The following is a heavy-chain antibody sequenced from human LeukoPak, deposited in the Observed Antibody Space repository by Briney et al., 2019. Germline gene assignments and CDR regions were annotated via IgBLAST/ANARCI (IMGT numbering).Heavy chain of an antibody. J-gene: IGHJ6*03. V-gene: IGHV4-59*01. Sequence: KPSETLSLTCAVYGGSFSGYYWSWIRQPPGKGLEWIGYIYYSGSTNYNPSLKSRVTISVDTSKNQFSLKLSSVTAADTAVYYCANTVVVPDYYYMDVWGKGTTVTVSS. D-gene: IGHD2-2*01. CDR3: ANTVVVPDYYYMDV. CDR2: IYYSGST. CDR1: GGSFSGYY.